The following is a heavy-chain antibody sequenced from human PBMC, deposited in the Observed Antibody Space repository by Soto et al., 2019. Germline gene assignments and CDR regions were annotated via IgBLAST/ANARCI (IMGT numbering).Heavy chain of an antibody. D-gene: IGHD3-22*01. J-gene: IGHJ5*02. V-gene: IGHV1-2*02. CDR2: INPNSGGT. CDR1: GYTFTGYY. Sequence: ASVKVSCKASGYTFTGYYMHWVRQAPGQGLEWMGWINPNSGGTNYAQKFQGRVTMTRDTSISTAYMELSRLRSDDTAVYYCARVFQYYDSSGLNWFDPWGQGTLVTSPQ. CDR3: ARVFQYYDSSGLNWFDP.